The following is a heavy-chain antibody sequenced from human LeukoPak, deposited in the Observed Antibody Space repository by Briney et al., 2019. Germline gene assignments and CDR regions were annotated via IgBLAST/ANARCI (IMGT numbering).Heavy chain of an antibody. V-gene: IGHV4-59*01. Sequence: SETLSLTCTVSGGSISNYYWSWIRQPPGKGLEWIGYIYYSGSTNYNPSLKSRVTISVDTSKNQFSLKLSSVTAADTAVYYCARDPRIVGATLDAFDIWGQGTMVTVSS. CDR1: GGSISNYY. J-gene: IGHJ3*02. D-gene: IGHD1-26*01. CDR3: ARDPRIVGATLDAFDI. CDR2: IYYSGST.